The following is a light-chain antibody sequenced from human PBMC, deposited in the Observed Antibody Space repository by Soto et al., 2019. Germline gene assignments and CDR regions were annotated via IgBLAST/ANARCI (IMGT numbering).Light chain of an antibody. CDR2: GNS. CDR3: QSYDSSLSGVV. CDR1: SSNIGAHYD. Sequence: QSVLTQPPSVSGAPGQRGTISCTGSSSNIGAHYDVHWYQQLPGTAPKLLIYGNSNRPSGVPDRFSGSKSGTSASLAITGLQAEDEADYYCQSYDSSLSGVVFGGGTKLPVL. V-gene: IGLV1-40*01. J-gene: IGLJ2*01.